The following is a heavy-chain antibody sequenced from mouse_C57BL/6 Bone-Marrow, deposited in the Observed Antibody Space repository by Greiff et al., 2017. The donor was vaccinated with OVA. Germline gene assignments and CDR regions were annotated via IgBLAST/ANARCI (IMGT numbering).Heavy chain of an antibody. CDR1: GYSITSGYY. J-gene: IGHJ3*01. CDR2: ISYDGSN. V-gene: IGHV3-6*01. D-gene: IGHD1-1*01. Sequence: EVKLQESGPGLVKPSQSLSLTCSVTGYSITSGYYWNWIRQFPGNKLEWMGYISYDGSNNYNPSLKNRISITRDTSKNQFFLKLNSVTTEDTATYYCARGGYYAPFAYWGQGTLVTVSA. CDR3: ARGGYYAPFAY.